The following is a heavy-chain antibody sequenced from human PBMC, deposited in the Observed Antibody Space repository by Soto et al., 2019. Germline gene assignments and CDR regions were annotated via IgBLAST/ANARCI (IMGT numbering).Heavy chain of an antibody. D-gene: IGHD3-3*01. CDR3: ARDRDDFWSCNHYFDY. CDR2: ISYDGSNK. Sequence: GGSLRLSCAASGFTFSSYAMHWVRQAPGKGLEWVAVISYDGSNKYYADSVKGRFTISRDNSKNTLYLQMNSLRAEDTAVYYCARDRDDFWSCNHYFDYWGQRTLVTVSS. V-gene: IGHV3-30-3*01. J-gene: IGHJ4*02. CDR1: GFTFSSYA.